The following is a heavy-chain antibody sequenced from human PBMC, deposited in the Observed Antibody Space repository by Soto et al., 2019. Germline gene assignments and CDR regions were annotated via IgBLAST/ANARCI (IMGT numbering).Heavy chain of an antibody. D-gene: IGHD6-13*01. CDR1: GGSISSGGYY. V-gene: IGHV4-31*03. CDR2: IYYSGST. J-gene: IGHJ5*02. Sequence: PSETLSLTCTVSGGSISSGGYYWSWIRQHPGKGLEWIGYIYYSGSTYYNPSLKSRVTISVDTSKNQFSLKLSSVTAADTAVYYCARDHLPTGYSSSAPSHNWFDPWGQGTLVTVSS. CDR3: ARDHLPTGYSSSAPSHNWFDP.